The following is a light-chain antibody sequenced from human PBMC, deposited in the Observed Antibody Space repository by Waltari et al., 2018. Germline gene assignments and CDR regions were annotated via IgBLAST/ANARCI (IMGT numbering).Light chain of an antibody. CDR2: EVT. J-gene: IGLJ3*02. V-gene: IGLV2-18*02. CDR1: SRAAGYSNR. CDR3: SSYTTSNTFV. Sequence: QSALTQPPSVSGSPGQSVTISCTGTSRAAGYSNRVSWYKQSPGTAPKVVIYEVTYRPSGVPVRFSASRSGNTASLTISGLQAEDEADYYCSSYTTSNTFVFGGGTKLTVL.